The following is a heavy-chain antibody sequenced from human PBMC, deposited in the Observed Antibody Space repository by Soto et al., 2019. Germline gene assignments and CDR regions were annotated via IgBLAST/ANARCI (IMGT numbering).Heavy chain of an antibody. CDR3: ARGGSRVRFLEWSRRPHDAFDI. Sequence: SETLSLTCAVYGGSFSGYYWSWIRQPPGKGLEWIGEINHSGSTNYNPSLKSRVTISVDTSKNQFSLKLSSVTAADTAVYYCARGGSRVRFLEWSRRPHDAFDICGQGTMVTVSS. D-gene: IGHD3-3*01. CDR2: INHSGST. J-gene: IGHJ3*02. V-gene: IGHV4-34*01. CDR1: GGSFSGYY.